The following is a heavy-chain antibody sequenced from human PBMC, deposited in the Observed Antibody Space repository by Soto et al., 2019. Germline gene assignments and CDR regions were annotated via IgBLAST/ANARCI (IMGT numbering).Heavy chain of an antibody. CDR2: IYHSGST. V-gene: IGHV4-4*02. CDR1: GGSISSSNW. J-gene: IGHJ4*02. CDR3: AGYYYGSGSYHHFDY. Sequence: SETLSLTCAVSGGSISSSNWWSWVRQPPGKGLEWIGEIYHSGSTNYNSSLKSRVTISVDRSKNQFSLKLNSVTAADTAVYYCAGYYYGSGSYHHFDYWGQGTLVTVS. D-gene: IGHD3-10*01.